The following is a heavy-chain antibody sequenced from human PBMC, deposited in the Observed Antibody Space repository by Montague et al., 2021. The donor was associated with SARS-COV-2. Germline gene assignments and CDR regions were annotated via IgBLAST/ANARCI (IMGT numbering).Heavy chain of an antibody. J-gene: IGHJ5*02. V-gene: IGHV4-61*02. CDR3: ARDGYSSGWNGLHWFDP. D-gene: IGHD6-25*01. CDR1: IGSIGSGSYY. Sequence: TLSLTCTVSIGSIGSGSYYWSWIRQPAGKGLEWIGRIYTSGSTNYNPSLESRVTISVDTSKNQFSLKLSSVTAADTAVYYCARDGYSSGWNGLHWFDPWGQGTLVTVSP. CDR2: IYTSGST.